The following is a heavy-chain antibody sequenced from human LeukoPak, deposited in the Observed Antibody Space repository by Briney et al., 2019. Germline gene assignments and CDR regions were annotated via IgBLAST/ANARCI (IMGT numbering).Heavy chain of an antibody. CDR1: GFTFSYYS. CDR3: ARAAGVPAARFDY. D-gene: IGHD2-2*01. CDR2: ISDSSETK. V-gene: IGHV3-48*01. J-gene: IGHJ4*02. Sequence: GGSLRLSCAASGFTFSYYSMNWVRQAPGKGLEWVSHISDSSETKYYADSVEGRFTISRDNAKNSLYLQMNSLRAEDTAVYYCARAAGVPAARFDYWGQGALVTVSS.